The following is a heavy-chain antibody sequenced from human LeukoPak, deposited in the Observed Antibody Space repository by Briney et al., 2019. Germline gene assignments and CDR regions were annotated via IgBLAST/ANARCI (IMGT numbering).Heavy chain of an antibody. CDR1: GLTFSRYW. D-gene: IGHD3-22*01. Sequence: GGSLTLSCAASGLTFSRYWMSWLRQAPGKGREGVGNIKQDGSEKYYVDSEKGRFTISRDNDKNSLYLQMNSLRAEDTAVYYCATGRDLEQWLYPFDYWGQATMVSV. J-gene: IGHJ4*02. CDR3: ATGRDLEQWLYPFDY. V-gene: IGHV3-7*01. CDR2: IKQDGSEK.